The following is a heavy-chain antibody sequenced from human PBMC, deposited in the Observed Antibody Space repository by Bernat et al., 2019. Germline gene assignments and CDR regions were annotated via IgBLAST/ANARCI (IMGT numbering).Heavy chain of an antibody. Sequence: RVGAGGGVGEPGGALRLSCTASGCTCTSYEMNWVRQAPGKGLEWVSYISSSGSIIYYADSVKGRFTISRDNAKNSLYLQMNSLRAEDTAVYYCARDDSPYYFDYWGQGTLVTVSS. CDR3: ARDDSPYYFDY. D-gene: IGHD2-21*01. CDR2: ISSSGSII. J-gene: IGHJ4*02. CDR1: GCTCTSYE. V-gene: IGHV3-48*03.